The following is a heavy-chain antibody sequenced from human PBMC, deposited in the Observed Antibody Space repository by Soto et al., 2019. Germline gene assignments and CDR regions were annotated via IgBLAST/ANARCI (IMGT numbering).Heavy chain of an antibody. D-gene: IGHD2-15*01. J-gene: IGHJ5*02. CDR3: ARSPPVVVAGYNWFDP. Sequence: QVQLVQSGAEVKKPGSSVKVSCKASGGTFSSYAISWVRQAPGQGLAWMGGIIPIFGTANYAQKFQGRVTITADESTSTAYMELSSLRSEDTAVYYCARSPPVVVAGYNWFDPWGQGTLVTVSS. CDR2: IIPIFGTA. V-gene: IGHV1-69*01. CDR1: GGTFSSYA.